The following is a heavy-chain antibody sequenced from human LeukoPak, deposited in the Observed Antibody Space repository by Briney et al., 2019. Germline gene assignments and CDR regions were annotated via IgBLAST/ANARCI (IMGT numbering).Heavy chain of an antibody. Sequence: GGSLRLSCAASGFTFSSYGMSWVRQAPGKGLEWVSTISGSGGSTYYADSVKGRFTITRDNSKNTLYLQMNSLRAEDTAVYYCAKDRYYDILTGAFDIWGQGTMVTVSS. V-gene: IGHV3-23*01. CDR3: AKDRYYDILTGAFDI. CDR1: GFTFSSYG. CDR2: ISGSGGST. J-gene: IGHJ3*02. D-gene: IGHD3-9*01.